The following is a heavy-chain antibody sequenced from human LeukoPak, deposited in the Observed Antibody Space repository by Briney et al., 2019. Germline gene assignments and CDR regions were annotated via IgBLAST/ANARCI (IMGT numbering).Heavy chain of an antibody. D-gene: IGHD2-15*01. V-gene: IGHV1-69*04. CDR1: GGTFSSYA. Sequence: ASVKVSCKASGGTFSSYAISWVRQAPGQGLEWMGRIIPVLGIANYAQKFQGRVTITADKSTSTAYMELSSLRSEDTAVYYCAREGIVVVVAAIVDAFDIWGQGTMVTVSS. CDR3: AREGIVVVVAAIVDAFDI. CDR2: IIPVLGIA. J-gene: IGHJ3*02.